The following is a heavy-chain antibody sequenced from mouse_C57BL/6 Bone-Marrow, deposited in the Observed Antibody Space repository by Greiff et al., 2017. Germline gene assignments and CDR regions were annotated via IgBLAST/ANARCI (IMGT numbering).Heavy chain of an antibody. CDR2: IYPTSGRT. D-gene: IGHD4-1*01. CDR3: ARPGPLGRSFDY. CDR1: GYTFTSYW. J-gene: IGHJ2*01. V-gene: IGHV1-55*01. Sequence: QVQLQQPGAELVKPGASVTMSCKASGYTFTSYWITWVKQRPGQGLEWIGDIYPTSGRTNYNEKFKSKAILTVDTSSNTAYMQLSSLTSEDSAVFYCARPGPLGRSFDYWGQGTTLTVSS.